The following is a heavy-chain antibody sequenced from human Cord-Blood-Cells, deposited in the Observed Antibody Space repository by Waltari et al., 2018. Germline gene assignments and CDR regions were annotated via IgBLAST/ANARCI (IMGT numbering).Heavy chain of an antibody. Sequence: QLQLQESGPGLVKPSETLSLTCTVSGRSISSSSYYWGWIRQPPGKGLEWIGSIYYSGSTYYNPSLKSRVTISVDTSKNQFSLKLSSVTAADTAVYYCARDSNGVIDYWGQGTLVTVSS. D-gene: IGHD2-8*01. CDR1: GRSISSSSYY. J-gene: IGHJ4*02. CDR2: IYYSGST. CDR3: ARDSNGVIDY. V-gene: IGHV4-39*02.